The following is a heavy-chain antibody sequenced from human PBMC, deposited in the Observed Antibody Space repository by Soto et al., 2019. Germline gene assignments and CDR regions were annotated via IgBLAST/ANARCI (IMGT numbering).Heavy chain of an antibody. J-gene: IGHJ6*02. CDR1: GFSFSRYV. V-gene: IGHV3-30-3*01. D-gene: IGHD2-21*01. CDR3: AALPLEMPIISYSFYGFDV. Sequence: GGSLRLSCAGSGFSFSRYVLHWVRQAPVKGLEWVALISHDGTTHYFGDSVKGRFTISRDNSKNSVFLQMAGLRPEDTAVYYCAALPLEMPIISYSFYGFDVWGQGTTVTVSS. CDR2: ISHDGTTH.